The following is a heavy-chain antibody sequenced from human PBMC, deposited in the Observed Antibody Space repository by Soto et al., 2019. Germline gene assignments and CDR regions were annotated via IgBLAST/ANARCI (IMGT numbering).Heavy chain of an antibody. V-gene: IGHV3-49*03. CDR2: IRSKAYGGTT. D-gene: IGHD3-22*01. Sequence: GGSLRLSCTASGFPFGDYAMSWFRQAPGKGLEWVGFIRSKAYGGTTEYAASVKGRFTISRDDSKSIAYLQMNSLKTEDTAVYYCTRDHPARPRTLITMIFPRALDIWGQGTMVTVSS. J-gene: IGHJ3*02. CDR3: TRDHPARPRTLITMIFPRALDI. CDR1: GFPFGDYA.